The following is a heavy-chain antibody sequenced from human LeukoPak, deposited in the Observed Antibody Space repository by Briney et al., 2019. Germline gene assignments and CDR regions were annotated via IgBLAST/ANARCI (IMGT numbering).Heavy chain of an antibody. V-gene: IGHV1-69*04. CDR3: ARGAPYGSGSYLGDY. Sequence: GSSVKVSCKASGGTFSSYAISWVRQAPGQGLEWMGRIIPILGIANYAQKFQGRVTITADKSTSTSSMDLSSLRSEDTAVYYCARGAPYGSGSYLGDYWGQGTLVTVSS. CDR1: GGTFSSYA. CDR2: IIPILGIA. J-gene: IGHJ4*02. D-gene: IGHD3-10*01.